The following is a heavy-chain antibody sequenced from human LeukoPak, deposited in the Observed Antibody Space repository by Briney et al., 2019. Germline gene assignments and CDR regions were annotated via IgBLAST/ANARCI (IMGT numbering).Heavy chain of an antibody. D-gene: IGHD2-2*02. CDR2: IYQYGST. V-gene: IGHV4-38-2*01. CDR3: ARHRSPDGGTSCYND. Sequence: KPSETLSLTCAVSGYSISSGYYWGWIRQPPGKGLEWIGTIYQYGSTYYNPSLKSRVTISVDTSKNQFSLKLSSVTAADTAVYYCARHRSPDGGTSCYNDWGQGTLVTVSS. CDR1: GYSISSGYY. J-gene: IGHJ4*02.